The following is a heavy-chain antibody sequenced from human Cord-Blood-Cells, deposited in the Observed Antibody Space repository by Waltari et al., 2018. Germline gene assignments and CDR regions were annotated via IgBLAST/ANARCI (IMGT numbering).Heavy chain of an antibody. D-gene: IGHD3-22*01. J-gene: IGHJ6*02. CDR2: IYTSGST. CDR1: GGSISSYY. V-gene: IGHV4-4*07. CDR3: ARDRRYYDSSGYYYYYGMDV. Sequence: QVQLQESGPGLVKPSETLSLTCTVSGGSISSYYWSWIRQPAGKGLEWIGRIYTSGSTNYNPSRKGRVTMSVDTSKNQFSLKLSSVTAADTAVYYCARDRRYYDSSGYYYYYGMDVWGQGTTVTVSS.